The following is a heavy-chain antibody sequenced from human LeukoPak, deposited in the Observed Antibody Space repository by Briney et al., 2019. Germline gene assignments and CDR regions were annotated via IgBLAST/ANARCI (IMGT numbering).Heavy chain of an antibody. CDR2: IYTSGST. J-gene: IGHJ4*02. D-gene: IGHD1-1*01. Sequence: SEALSLTCTVSGGSISSYYWSWIRQPPGKGLEWIGHIYTSGSTNYNPSLKSRVTISVHRSKKQFSLKLSSVTAADTAVYYCARLGVGKLGRDGVDCWGQGPLVTVSS. V-gene: IGHV4-4*09. CDR3: ARLGVGKLGRDGVDC. CDR1: GGSISSYY.